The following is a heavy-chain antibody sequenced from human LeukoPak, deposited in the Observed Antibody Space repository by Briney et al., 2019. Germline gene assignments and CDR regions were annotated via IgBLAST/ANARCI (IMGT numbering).Heavy chain of an antibody. CDR2: IKQDGSEK. J-gene: IGHJ5*02. D-gene: IGHD6-13*01. Sequence: GGSLRLSCAASGFTFSSYWMSWVRQAPGKGLEWVASIKQDGSEKYYVDSVKGRFTISRDNAKNSLYLLMNSLRVEDTAVYYCARRSRSSWYSRDWFDPWGQGTLVTVSS. CDR3: ARRSRSSWYSRDWFDP. CDR1: GFTFSSYW. V-gene: IGHV3-7*01.